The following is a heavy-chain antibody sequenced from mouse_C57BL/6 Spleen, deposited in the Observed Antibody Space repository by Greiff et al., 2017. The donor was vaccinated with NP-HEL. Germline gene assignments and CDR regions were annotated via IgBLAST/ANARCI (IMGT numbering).Heavy chain of an antibody. V-gene: IGHV3-6*01. CDR3: APLVAGNAMDY. Sequence: EVKLLESGPGLVKPSQSLSLTCSVTGYSITSGYYWNWIRQFPGNKLEWMGYISYDGSNNYNPSLKNRISITRDTSKNQFFLKLNSVTTEDTATYYCAPLVAGNAMDYWGQGTSVTVSS. CDR1: GYSITSGYY. D-gene: IGHD1-1*01. CDR2: ISYDGSN. J-gene: IGHJ4*01.